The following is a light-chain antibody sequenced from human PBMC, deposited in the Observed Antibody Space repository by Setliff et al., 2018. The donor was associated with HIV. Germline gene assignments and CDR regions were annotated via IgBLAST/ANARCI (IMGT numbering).Light chain of an antibody. CDR2: DVG. CDR3: NSYTSSSTLVV. CDR1: SSDVGGYNY. J-gene: IGLJ2*01. Sequence: QSVLTQPASVSGSLGQSITISCTGTSSDVGGYNYVSWYQQHPGKAPKLMIYDVGNRPSGVSNRFSGSKSGNTASLTISGLQAEDEADYYCNSYTSSSTLVVFGGGTKATVL. V-gene: IGLV2-14*03.